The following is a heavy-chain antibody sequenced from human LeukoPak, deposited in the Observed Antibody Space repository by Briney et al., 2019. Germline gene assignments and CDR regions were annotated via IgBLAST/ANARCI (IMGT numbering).Heavy chain of an antibody. CDR3: AKVDYDSSGYYLTPFDY. Sequence: PGGSLRLSCAASGFTFSSYAMSWVRQAPGKGLEWVSAISGSGGSTYYADSVKGRFTISRDNSKNTLYLQMNSLRAEDTAVYYCAKVDYDSSGYYLTPFDYWGQGTLVTVSS. CDR1: GFTFSSYA. J-gene: IGHJ4*02. V-gene: IGHV3-23*01. CDR2: ISGSGGST. D-gene: IGHD3-22*01.